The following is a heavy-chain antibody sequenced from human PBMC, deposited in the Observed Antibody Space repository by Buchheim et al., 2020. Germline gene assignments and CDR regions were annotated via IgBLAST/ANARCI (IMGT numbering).Heavy chain of an antibody. Sequence: QVQLVESGGGVVQPGRSLRLSCAASGFTFSSYGMHWVRQAPGKGLEWVAVISYDGSNKYYADSVKGRFTLSRDNSKNTLYLQMNSLRAEDTAVYYCAKDLYSSSSPGFDYWGQGTL. V-gene: IGHV3-30*18. J-gene: IGHJ4*02. CDR3: AKDLYSSSSPGFDY. CDR2: ISYDGSNK. CDR1: GFTFSSYG. D-gene: IGHD6-6*01.